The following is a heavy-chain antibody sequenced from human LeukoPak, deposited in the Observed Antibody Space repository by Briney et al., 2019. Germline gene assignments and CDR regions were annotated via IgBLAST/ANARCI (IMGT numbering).Heavy chain of an antibody. CDR3: AALRYFDWTQTPPFDY. Sequence: SETLSLTCAVSGGSISSSNWWSWVRQPPGKGLEWIGEIYHSGSTNYNPSLKSRVTISVDKSKNQFSPKLSSVTAADTAVYYCAALRYFDWTQTPPFDYWGQGTLVTVSS. CDR1: GGSISSSNW. J-gene: IGHJ4*02. D-gene: IGHD3-9*01. V-gene: IGHV4-4*02. CDR2: IYHSGST.